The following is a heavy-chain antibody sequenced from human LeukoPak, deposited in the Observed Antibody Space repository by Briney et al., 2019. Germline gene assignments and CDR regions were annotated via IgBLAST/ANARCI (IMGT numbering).Heavy chain of an antibody. CDR2: ISSNGGST. CDR3: VKESFIAPAGTLFDY. Sequence: PGGSLRLSCAASGFTFSNAWMSWVRQAPGKGLEYVSAISSNGGSTYYADSVKGRFTISRDNSKNTLYLQMSSLRAEDTAVYYCVKESFIAPAGTLFDYWGQGTLVTVSS. D-gene: IGHD6-13*01. CDR1: GFTFSNAW. V-gene: IGHV3-64D*06. J-gene: IGHJ4*02.